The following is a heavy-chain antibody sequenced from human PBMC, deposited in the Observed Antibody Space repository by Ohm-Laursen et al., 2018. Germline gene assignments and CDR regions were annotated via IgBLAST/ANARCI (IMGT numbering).Heavy chain of an antibody. J-gene: IGHJ6*02. CDR1: GYTFTSYY. Sequence: GSSVKVSCKASGYTFTSYYMHWVRQAPGQGLEWMGIINPSGGSTSYAQKFQGRVTMTRDTSTSTVYMELSSLRSEDTAVYYCAREEGVAGTGHYYYYGMDVWGQGTTVTVSS. D-gene: IGHD6-19*01. CDR3: AREEGVAGTGHYYYYGMDV. CDR2: INPSGGST. V-gene: IGHV1-46*01.